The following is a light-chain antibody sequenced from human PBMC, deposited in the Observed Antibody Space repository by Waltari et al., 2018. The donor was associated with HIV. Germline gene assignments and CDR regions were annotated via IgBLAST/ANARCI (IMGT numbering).Light chain of an antibody. CDR3: QQYNHWPLT. J-gene: IGKJ4*01. V-gene: IGKV3-15*01. CDR1: QSVGGD. Sequence: ETVMTQSPDILSVSPGERPPLSCRASQSVGGDVAWYQQKPGQAPRLLIYGATSRATGIPARFSASGSGTEFILTISSLQSEDFAVYFCQQYNHWPLTFGGGTKVEIK. CDR2: GAT.